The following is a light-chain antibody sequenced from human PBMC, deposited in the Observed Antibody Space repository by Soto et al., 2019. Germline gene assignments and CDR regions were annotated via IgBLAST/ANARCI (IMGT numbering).Light chain of an antibody. CDR1: LSDVGGYNF. Sequence: QSVLTQPRSVSGSPGQSVAISCTGSLSDVGGYNFVSWYQQLPGTAPRLILYDVTKRPSGVPGRFSGSKSGNTASLTISGLQAEDEADYYCCSYGGGKTPLVFGGGTKVTVL. CDR3: CSYGGGKTPLV. V-gene: IGLV2-11*01. CDR2: DVT. J-gene: IGLJ2*01.